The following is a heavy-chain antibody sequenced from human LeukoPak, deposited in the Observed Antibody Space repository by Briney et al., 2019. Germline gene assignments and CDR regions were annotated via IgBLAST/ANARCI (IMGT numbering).Heavy chain of an antibody. Sequence: PLETLSLTCAVYGGSFSGYYWSWIRQPPGKGLEWIGEINHSGSTNYNPSLKSRVTISVDTSKNQFSLKLSSVTAADTAVYYCARVPRFWSGYPYYFDYWGQGTLVTVSS. D-gene: IGHD3-3*01. V-gene: IGHV4-34*01. J-gene: IGHJ4*02. CDR1: GGSFSGYY. CDR2: INHSGST. CDR3: ARVPRFWSGYPYYFDY.